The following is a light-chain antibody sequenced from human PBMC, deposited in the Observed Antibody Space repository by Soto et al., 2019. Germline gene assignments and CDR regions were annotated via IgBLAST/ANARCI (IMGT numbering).Light chain of an antibody. CDR3: QQCYSTSYT. CDR1: QSISNY. CDR2: APS. J-gene: IGKJ2*01. V-gene: IGKV1-39*01. Sequence: IQMTQSPSSLSASVGDRVTITCRASQSISNYLNWYQQIPGEAPKLLIYAPSSLQSGVPSRFSGSGSGTDFTLIISSLQPEDFATYFCQQCYSTSYTFGQGTKLEV.